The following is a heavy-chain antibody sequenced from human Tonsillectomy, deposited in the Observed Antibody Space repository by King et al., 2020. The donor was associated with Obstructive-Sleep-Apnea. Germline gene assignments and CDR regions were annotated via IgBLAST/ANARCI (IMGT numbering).Heavy chain of an antibody. V-gene: IGHV1-18*04. CDR1: GYTFTNYG. Sequence: QLVQSGAEVKKPGASVKVSCKASGYTFTNYGISWVRQAPGQGLDWMGWISGYNENTNYAQNLQDRVTMTTDTSTSTAYMELRSLRSDDTAVYYCARDYYDSSGYYPQPSDYWGQGTLVTVSS. D-gene: IGHD3-22*01. CDR3: ARDYYDSSGYYPQPSDY. CDR2: ISGYNENT. J-gene: IGHJ4*02.